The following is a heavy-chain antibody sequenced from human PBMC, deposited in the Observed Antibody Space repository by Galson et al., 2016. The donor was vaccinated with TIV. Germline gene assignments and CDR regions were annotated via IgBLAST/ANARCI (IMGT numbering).Heavy chain of an antibody. V-gene: IGHV3-30*04. J-gene: IGHJ4*02. D-gene: IGHD3-3*01. CDR1: GFPFSSYT. CDR2: KSYDGGNK. CDR3: ARDGHDFWSGGTNTLDY. Sequence: SLRLSCAASGFPFSSYTMHWVRQAPGKGLEWVAIKSYDGGNKYYADSVKGRFTISRDNSKNTLSLQMDSLRIEDTAVYYCARDGHDFWSGGTNTLDYWGQGTRVTVSS.